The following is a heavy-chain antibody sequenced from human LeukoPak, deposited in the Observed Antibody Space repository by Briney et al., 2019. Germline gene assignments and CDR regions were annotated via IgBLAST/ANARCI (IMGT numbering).Heavy chain of an antibody. Sequence: SGGSLRLSCAASGFTFSSYTMSWVRQAPGKGLEWVSTITTSDGNTYYADSVKGRFTVSRDNSKNTLFRQMNSLRAEDTAVYYCAKDGGLWVSAHWGDSWGRGTLVTVSS. CDR2: ITTSDGNT. J-gene: IGHJ4*02. V-gene: IGHV3-23*01. CDR1: GFTFSSYT. D-gene: IGHD7-27*01. CDR3: AKDGGLWVSAHWGDS.